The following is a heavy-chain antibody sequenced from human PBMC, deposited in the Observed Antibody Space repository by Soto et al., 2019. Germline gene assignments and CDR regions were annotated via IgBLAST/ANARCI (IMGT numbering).Heavy chain of an antibody. CDR2: ISGSGGST. D-gene: IGHD6-19*01. CDR1: GFTFSSYA. Sequence: EVQLLESGGGLVQPGGSLRLSCAASGFTFSSYAMSWVRQAPGQGLEWVSAISGSGGSTYYAESVKGRFTNSRDNSKNTQELQMNSLRAEDPAVYYCAKFGSNGWNDAFDIWGQGTMVTGSS. CDR3: AKFGSNGWNDAFDI. J-gene: IGHJ3*02. V-gene: IGHV3-23*01.